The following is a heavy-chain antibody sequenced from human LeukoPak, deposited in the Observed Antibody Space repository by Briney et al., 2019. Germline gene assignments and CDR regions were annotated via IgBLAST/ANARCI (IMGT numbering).Heavy chain of an antibody. Sequence: SQTLSLTCAISGDSVSSNSVTWNWIRQSPSRGLEWLGRTYYRSTWYNDYAVSVRGRITVNPDTSKNQFSLHLNSVTPEDTAVYYCARRLTQYDCFDPWGQGILVTVSS. CDR2: TYYRSTWYN. CDR1: GDSVSSNSVT. V-gene: IGHV6-1*01. CDR3: ARRLTQYDCFDP. D-gene: IGHD2-2*01. J-gene: IGHJ5*02.